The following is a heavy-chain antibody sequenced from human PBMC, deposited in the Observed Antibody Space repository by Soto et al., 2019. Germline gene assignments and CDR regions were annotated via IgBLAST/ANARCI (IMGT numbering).Heavy chain of an antibody. CDR3: ARGGDIVVVVAAKGDYFDY. D-gene: IGHD2-15*01. V-gene: IGHV4-59*01. Sequence: SETLSLTCTVSGDSIGDNYWSWIRQPPGKGLEWIGYMYYSGSPTYNPSLKSRVTISADTSKNQFSLKLSSVTAADAAVYYCARGGDIVVVVAAKGDYFDYWGQGTLVTVSS. J-gene: IGHJ4*02. CDR1: GDSIGDNY. CDR2: MYYSGSP.